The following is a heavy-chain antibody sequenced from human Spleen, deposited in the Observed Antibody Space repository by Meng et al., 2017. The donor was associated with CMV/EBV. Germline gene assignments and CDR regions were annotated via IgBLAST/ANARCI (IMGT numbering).Heavy chain of an antibody. V-gene: IGHV1-69*10. D-gene: IGHD1-26*01. CDR3: GVGASIDP. Sequence: KVSCKASGGTFNSYVIKWVRQAPGQGLEWVGGIISVLNIVNYAQKFQGRVTITADKSTGAAYIELISLRSDDTAVYYCGVGASIDPWGQGTLVTVSS. CDR2: IISVLNIV. CDR1: GGTFNSYV. J-gene: IGHJ5*02.